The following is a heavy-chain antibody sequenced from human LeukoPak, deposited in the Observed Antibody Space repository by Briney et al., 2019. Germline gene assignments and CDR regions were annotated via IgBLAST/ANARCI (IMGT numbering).Heavy chain of an antibody. CDR2: INHSGST. CDR1: GGSISPYF. D-gene: IGHD6-6*01. J-gene: IGHJ4*02. Sequence: PSETLSLTCTVSGGSISPYFWSWIRQPPGKGLEWIGDINHSGSTDYNPSLKSRVTMSVDTSKNQFSLKLSSVTAADTAVYYCAKTPTALVRGGYYFDNWGQGTLVTVSS. CDR3: AKTPTALVRGGYYFDN. V-gene: IGHV4-34*01.